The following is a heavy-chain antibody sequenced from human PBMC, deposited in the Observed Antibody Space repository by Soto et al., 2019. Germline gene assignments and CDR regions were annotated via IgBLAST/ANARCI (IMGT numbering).Heavy chain of an antibody. J-gene: IGHJ4*02. CDR1: GFSFSNYG. CDR2: LSATGGST. D-gene: IGHD2-15*01. V-gene: IGHV3-23*01. CDR3: AQERGFRGAFDS. Sequence: EVQLLESGGGLAQSGGSLRLSCAASGFSFSNYGMAWVRQTPGKGLEWISALSATGGSTYYADSVKGQFTISRDNSKNTLDPQMNTPRAEETAVYYCAQERGFRGAFDSWGQGTLVTVSS.